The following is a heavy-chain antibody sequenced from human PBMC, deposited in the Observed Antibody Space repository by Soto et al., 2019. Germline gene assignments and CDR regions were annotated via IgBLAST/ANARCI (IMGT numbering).Heavy chain of an antibody. CDR3: ARGLGQTGYYGMDV. V-gene: IGHV3-74*01. J-gene: IGHJ6*02. CDR2: ISDGGDT. D-gene: IGHD3-10*01. CDR1: GFTLSSHW. Sequence: GGSLRLSCAASGFTLSSHWMHWVRQTPGEGLVWVSRISDGGDTRYADSVRGRLTISRDNAKNTLYLQMNSLRVDDTAVYYCARGLGQTGYYGMDVWGQGTTVTVSS.